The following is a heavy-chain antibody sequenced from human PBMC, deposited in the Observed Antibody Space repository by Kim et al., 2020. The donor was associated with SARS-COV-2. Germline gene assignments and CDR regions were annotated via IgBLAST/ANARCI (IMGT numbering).Heavy chain of an antibody. V-gene: IGHV1-24*01. J-gene: IGHJ4*02. Sequence: GRKFQGRVTMTEDTSTDTAYMELSSLRSEDTAVYYCATGEGIAAAGTLDYWGQGTLVTVSS. CDR3: ATGEGIAAAGTLDY. D-gene: IGHD6-13*01.